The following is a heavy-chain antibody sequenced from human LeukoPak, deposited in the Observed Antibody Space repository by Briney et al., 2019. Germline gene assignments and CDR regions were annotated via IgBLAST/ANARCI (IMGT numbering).Heavy chain of an antibody. Sequence: SETLSLTCTVSGGSISSGDYYWSWIRQPPGKGLEWIGYIYYSGSTNYNPSLKSRVTISVDTSKNQFSLNLTSVTAADAAVYYCARDLGYSGFDWAPWGQGTLVTVSS. J-gene: IGHJ5*02. V-gene: IGHV4-61*08. CDR1: GGSISSGDYY. CDR2: IYYSGST. D-gene: IGHD5-12*01. CDR3: ARDLGYSGFDWAP.